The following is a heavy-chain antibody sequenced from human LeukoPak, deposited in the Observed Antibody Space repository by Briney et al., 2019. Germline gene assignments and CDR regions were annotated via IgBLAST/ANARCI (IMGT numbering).Heavy chain of an antibody. D-gene: IGHD3-22*01. CDR1: GYGFTSYW. Sequence: GESLKISCKGSGYGFTSYWIGWVRQMPGKGLEWMGIIYPGDSDTRYSPSFQGQVTISADKSISTAYLQWSSLKASDTAMYYCARRPQEDYYDSSGYLDYFDYWGQGTLVTVSS. J-gene: IGHJ4*02. CDR3: ARRPQEDYYDSSGYLDYFDY. V-gene: IGHV5-51*01. CDR2: IYPGDSDT.